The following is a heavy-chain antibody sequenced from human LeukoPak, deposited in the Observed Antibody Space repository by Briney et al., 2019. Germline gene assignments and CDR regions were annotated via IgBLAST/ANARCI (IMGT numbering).Heavy chain of an antibody. CDR1: GGSFSGYY. CDR3: ARPAYSYIFDY. CDR2: INHSGST. J-gene: IGHJ4*02. Sequence: SETLSLTCAVYGGSFSGYYWSWIRQPPGKGLEWIGEINHSGSTDYNPSLKSRVTISVDTSKNQFSLKPSSVTAADTAVYYCARPAYSYIFDYWGQGTLVTVSS. D-gene: IGHD5-18*01. V-gene: IGHV4-34*01.